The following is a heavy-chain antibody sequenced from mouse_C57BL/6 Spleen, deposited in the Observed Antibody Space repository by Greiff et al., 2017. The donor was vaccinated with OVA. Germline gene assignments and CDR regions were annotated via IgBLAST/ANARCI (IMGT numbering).Heavy chain of an antibody. Sequence: VQLQQPGAELVMPGASVKLSCKASGYTFTSYWMHWVKQRPGQGLEWIGEIDPSDSYTNYNQKFKGKSTLTVDKSSSTAYMQLSSLTSEDSAVYYCARRNYKGNYFDYWGQGTTLTVSS. D-gene: IGHD2-12*01. V-gene: IGHV1-69*01. CDR2: IDPSDSYT. CDR1: GYTFTSYW. CDR3: ARRNYKGNYFDY. J-gene: IGHJ2*01.